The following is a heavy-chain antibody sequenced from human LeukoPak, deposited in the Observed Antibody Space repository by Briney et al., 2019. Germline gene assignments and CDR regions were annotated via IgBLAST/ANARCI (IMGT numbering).Heavy chain of an antibody. V-gene: IGHV3-7*01. J-gene: IGHJ4*02. CDR3: AKVGAWELQRVFEN. CDR2: INRDGSEQ. Sequence: PGGSLRLSCEVSGFTFSSYWMTWARHIPGKGLEWVANINRDGSEQHYVESVEGRFTISRDNGRNSLYLQMDSLRVDDTAVYYCAKVGAWELQRVFENWGQGTLVTVSS. D-gene: IGHD1-26*01. CDR1: GFTFSSYW.